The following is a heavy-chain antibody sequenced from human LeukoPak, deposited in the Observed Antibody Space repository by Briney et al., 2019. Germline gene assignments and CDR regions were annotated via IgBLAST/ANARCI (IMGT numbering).Heavy chain of an antibody. J-gene: IGHJ4*02. Sequence: GGSLRLSCAASGFTFDDYATHWVRQAPGKGLEWVSGISWNSGSIGYADSVKGRFTISRDNAKNSLYLQMNSLRAEDTASYYCAKGNYDILTGYPDYWGQGTLVTVSS. CDR3: AKGNYDILTGYPDY. CDR1: GFTFDDYA. V-gene: IGHV3-9*01. D-gene: IGHD3-9*01. CDR2: ISWNSGSI.